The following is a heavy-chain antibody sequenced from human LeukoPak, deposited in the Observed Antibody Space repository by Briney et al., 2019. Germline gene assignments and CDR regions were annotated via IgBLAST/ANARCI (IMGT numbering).Heavy chain of an antibody. D-gene: IGHD5-24*01. J-gene: IGHJ6*03. CDR2: ISYDGSNK. V-gene: IGHV3-30*04. CDR1: GFTFSSYA. CDR3: ARDGYTLGSYYYYYMDV. Sequence: GGSLRLSCAASGFTFSSYAMHWVRQAPGKGLEWVAVISYDGSNKYYADSVKGRFTISRDNSKNTLYLQMNSLRAEDTAVYYCARDGYTLGSYYYYYMDVWGKGTTVTVSS.